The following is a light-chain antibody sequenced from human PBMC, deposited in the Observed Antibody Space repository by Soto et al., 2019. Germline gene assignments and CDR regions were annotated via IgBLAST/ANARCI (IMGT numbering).Light chain of an antibody. CDR1: QSMSLF. J-gene: IGKJ1*01. Sequence: IEMTQYPSSLSASVGDRVTITCRASQSMSLFLNWYQQKPGKAPKLLIYDASSLESGVPSRFSGSGSGTEFTLTISSLQPDDFATYYCQQYNTYSRTFGQGTKVDI. CDR2: DAS. CDR3: QQYNTYSRT. V-gene: IGKV1-5*01.